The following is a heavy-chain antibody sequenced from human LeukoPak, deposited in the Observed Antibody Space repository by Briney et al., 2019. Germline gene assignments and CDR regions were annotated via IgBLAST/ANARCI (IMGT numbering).Heavy chain of an antibody. CDR2: IYYSGST. Sequence: SETLSLTCTVSGGSISSGDYYWSWIRQPPGKGLEWIGYIYYSGSTYYNPSLKSRVTISVDTSKNQFSLKLSSVTAADTAVYYCARDGEYSYGGFDPWGQGTLVTVSS. CDR1: GGSISSGDYY. CDR3: ARDGEYSYGGFDP. V-gene: IGHV4-30-4*01. J-gene: IGHJ5*02. D-gene: IGHD5-18*01.